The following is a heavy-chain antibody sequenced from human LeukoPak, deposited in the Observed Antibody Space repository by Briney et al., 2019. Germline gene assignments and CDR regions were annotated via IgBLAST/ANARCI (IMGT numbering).Heavy chain of an antibody. V-gene: IGHV3-20*01. CDR3: ARVDRHCSSTSCYVWNWFDP. CDR2: INWNGGST. CDR1: GFTFDDYG. D-gene: IGHD2-2*01. Sequence: GGSLRLSCAASGFTFDDYGMSWVRQAPGKGLEWVSGINWNGGSTGYADSVKGRFTISRDNAKNSLYLQMNSLRAEDTASYHCARVDRHCSSTSCYVWNWFDPWGQGTLVTVSS. J-gene: IGHJ5*02.